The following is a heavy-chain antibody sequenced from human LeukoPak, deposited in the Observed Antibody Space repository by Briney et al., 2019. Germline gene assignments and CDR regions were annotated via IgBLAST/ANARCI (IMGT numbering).Heavy chain of an antibody. V-gene: IGHV1-69*05. D-gene: IGHD3-22*01. CDR1: GGTFSSYA. J-gene: IGHJ5*02. CDR2: IIPIFGTA. CDR3: AREPGLNYYDSSGYGWFDP. Sequence: ASVKVSCKASGGTFSSYAISWVRQAPGQGLEWMGGIIPIFGTANYAQKSQGRVAITTDESMSTAYMELSSLRSEDTAVYYCAREPGLNYYDSSGYGWFDPWGQGTLVTVSS.